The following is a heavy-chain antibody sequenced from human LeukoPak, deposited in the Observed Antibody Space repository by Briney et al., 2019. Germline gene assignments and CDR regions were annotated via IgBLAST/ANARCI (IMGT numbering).Heavy chain of an antibody. J-gene: IGHJ5*01. CDR3: AKVGELWHSLTWYDS. V-gene: IGHV3-23*01. Sequence: GGSLRLSCAASGFTFSTYAMSWVRQAPGKGLEWVSAVSGSGDGSAGITYYADSVKGRFTISRDNSKNTLYLQMNSLRAEDTAVYYCAKVGELWHSLTWYDSWGQGTLVTVSS. D-gene: IGHD1-7*01. CDR1: GFTFSTYA. CDR2: VSGSGDGSAGIT.